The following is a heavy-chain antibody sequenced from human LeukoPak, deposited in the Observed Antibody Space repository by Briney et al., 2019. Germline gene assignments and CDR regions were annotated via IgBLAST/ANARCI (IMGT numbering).Heavy chain of an antibody. Sequence: PSETLSLTCTVSGGSISSYYWSWIRQPPGKGLEWIGYIYYSGSTNYNPSLKSRVTISVDTSKNQFSLKLSSVTAADTAVYYCARVNDDYVWGSYRGFDYWGQGTLVTVSS. CDR1: GGSISSYY. CDR3: ARVNDDYVWGSYRGFDY. J-gene: IGHJ4*02. V-gene: IGHV4-59*01. D-gene: IGHD3-16*02. CDR2: IYYSGST.